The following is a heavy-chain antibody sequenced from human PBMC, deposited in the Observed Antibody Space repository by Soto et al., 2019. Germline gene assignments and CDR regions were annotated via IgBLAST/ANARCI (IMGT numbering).Heavy chain of an antibody. J-gene: IGHJ4*02. D-gene: IGHD2-21*01. CDR2: ISGSAIAT. V-gene: IGHV3-23*01. CDR1: GFTFSDYA. Sequence: GGSLRLSCAASGFTFSDYAMSWVRQAPGKGLEWVSAISGSAIATYYADSVKGRFTISRDNSKNTLYLQMNSLRADDTAVYYCVRGGGGGQFDYWGQGTLVTVSS. CDR3: VRGGGGGQFDY.